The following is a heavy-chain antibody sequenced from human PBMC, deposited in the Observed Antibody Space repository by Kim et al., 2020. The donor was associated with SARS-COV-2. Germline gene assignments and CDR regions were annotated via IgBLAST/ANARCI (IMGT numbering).Heavy chain of an antibody. CDR1: GGSFSGYY. CDR2: INHSGST. D-gene: IGHD2-2*01. V-gene: IGHV4-34*01. CDR3: ARAGVVPAANGLDY. Sequence: SETLSLTCAVYGGSFSGYYWSWIRQPPGKGLEWIGEINHSGSTNYNPSLKSRVTISVDTSKNQFSLKLSSVTAADTAVYYCARAGVVPAANGLDYWGQGTLVTVSS. J-gene: IGHJ4*02.